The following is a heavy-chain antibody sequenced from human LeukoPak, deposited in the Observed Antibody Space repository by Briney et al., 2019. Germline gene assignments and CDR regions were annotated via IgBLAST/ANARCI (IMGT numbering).Heavy chain of an antibody. D-gene: IGHD2-2*01. J-gene: IGHJ3*01. CDR2: ISNGGGIT. CDR1: GFTFSSYA. CDR3: AKDRSCTGSSCNVGS. V-gene: IGHV3-23*01. Sequence: TGGSLRLSCAASGFTFSSYAMSWVRQAPGKGLEWVSTISNGGGITYYADSVKGQFTISRDNSKNTLFLQMNSLRAEDTAVYYCAKDRSCTGSSCNVGSWGQGTMVIVSS.